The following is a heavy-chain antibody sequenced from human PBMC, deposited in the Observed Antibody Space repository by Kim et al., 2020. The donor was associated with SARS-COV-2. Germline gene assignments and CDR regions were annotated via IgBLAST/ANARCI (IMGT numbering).Heavy chain of an antibody. CDR3: ARLLWFGESWFDP. J-gene: IGHJ5*02. Sequence: NYNPATNSRVTISVDKSKNQFSLKLSSVTAADTAVYYCARLLWFGESWFDPWGQGTLVTVSS. V-gene: IGHV4-4*02. D-gene: IGHD3-10*01.